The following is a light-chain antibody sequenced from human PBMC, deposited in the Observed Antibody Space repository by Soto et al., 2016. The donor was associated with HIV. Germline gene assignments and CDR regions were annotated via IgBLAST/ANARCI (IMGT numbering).Light chain of an antibody. CDR3: QVWDSSDHYV. J-gene: IGLJ1*01. Sequence: SYVLTQPPSVSVAPGKTARITCGGNNIGTRSVHWYQQKAGQAPVQVVYDDSDRPSGIPERFSGSNSGNTVTLTISRVEAGDEADYYCQVWDSSDHYVFGTGTKVTVL. CDR1: NIGTRS. V-gene: IGLV3-21*03. CDR2: DDS.